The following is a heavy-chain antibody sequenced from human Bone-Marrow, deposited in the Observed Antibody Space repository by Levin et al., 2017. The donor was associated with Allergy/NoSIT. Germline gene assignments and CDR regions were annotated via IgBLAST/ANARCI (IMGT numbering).Heavy chain of an antibody. CDR1: GDSISNYY. CDR3: ARLKCSGGSCYSHLGYFDY. J-gene: IGHJ4*02. CDR2: VSYSGST. V-gene: IGHV4-59*01. Sequence: PSETLSLTCTVSGDSISNYYWNWIRQPPEKGLEWIGYVSYSGSTNYNPSLKSRVTISVDTSKNQFSLRLSSVTAADTAVYYCARLKCSGGSCYSHLGYFDYWGQGSLVTVSS. D-gene: IGHD2-15*01.